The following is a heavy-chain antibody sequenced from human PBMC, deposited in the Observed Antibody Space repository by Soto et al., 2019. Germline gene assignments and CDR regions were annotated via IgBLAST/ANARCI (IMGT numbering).Heavy chain of an antibody. Sequence: SETLSLTCTVSGGSISSSSYYWGWIRQPPGKGLEWIGSIYYSGSTYYNPSLKSRVTISVDTSKNQFSLKLSSVTAADTAVYYCAARGHDFYYYYYMDVWGKGTTVTAS. V-gene: IGHV4-39*01. CDR3: AARGHDFYYYYYMDV. CDR2: IYYSGST. CDR1: GGSISSSSYY. J-gene: IGHJ6*03. D-gene: IGHD1-1*01.